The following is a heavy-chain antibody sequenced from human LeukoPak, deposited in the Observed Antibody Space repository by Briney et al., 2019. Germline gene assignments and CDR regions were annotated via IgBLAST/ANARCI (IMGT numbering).Heavy chain of an antibody. CDR3: ARDCSSTTCQGPVLDF. J-gene: IGHJ4*02. CDR1: VYTFTIHY. Sequence: GASVKVSCKASVYTFTIHYVHWVRQAPGQGLEWMGIIHPSGGNSRNTQNFQGRVTMTRDTSTSTVYLELSSLRSEDTAVYYCARDCSSTTCQGPVLDFWGQGTLVTVSS. CDR2: IHPSGGNS. D-gene: IGHD2/OR15-2a*01. V-gene: IGHV1-46*01.